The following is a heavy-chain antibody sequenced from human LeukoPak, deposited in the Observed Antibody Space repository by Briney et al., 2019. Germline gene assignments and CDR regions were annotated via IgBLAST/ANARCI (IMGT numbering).Heavy chain of an antibody. CDR2: ISYDGSNK. CDR1: GFTFSSYA. Sequence: PGRSLRLSCSTSGFTFSSYAMQWVRQAPGKGLERVAVISYDGSNKCYADSVKGRFTTSRDNSKNTLYLQMNSLRAEDTAVYYCARDFTPYCSSTSCHGPPDYWGQGTLVTVSS. V-gene: IGHV3-30-3*01. D-gene: IGHD2-2*01. CDR3: ARDFTPYCSSTSCHGPPDY. J-gene: IGHJ4*02.